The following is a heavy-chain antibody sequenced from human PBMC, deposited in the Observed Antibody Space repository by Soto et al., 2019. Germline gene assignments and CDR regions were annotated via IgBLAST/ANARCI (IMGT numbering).Heavy chain of an antibody. Sequence: GASVKVSCKASGYTFTSYYMHWVRQAPGQGLEWMRIINPSGGSTSYAQKFQGRVTMTRDTSTSTVYMELSSLRSEDTAVYYCARDPPITIFGVVPDYYYYGMDVWGQGTTVTVS. V-gene: IGHV1-46*01. J-gene: IGHJ6*02. D-gene: IGHD3-3*01. CDR2: INPSGGST. CDR3: ARDPPITIFGVVPDYYYYGMDV. CDR1: GYTFTSYY.